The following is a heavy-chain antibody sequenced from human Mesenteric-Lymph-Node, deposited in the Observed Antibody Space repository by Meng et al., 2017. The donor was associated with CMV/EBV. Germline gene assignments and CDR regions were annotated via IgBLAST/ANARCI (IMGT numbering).Heavy chain of an antibody. D-gene: IGHD6-13*01. CDR2: INPNSGGT. J-gene: IGHJ4*02. CDR1: GYTFTGHF. CDR3: ARVGAYSSTWYAYDF. V-gene: IGHV1-2*02. Sequence: ASVKVSCKASGYTFTGHFMHWVRQAPGQGLEWMGWINPNSGGTNYAQNFQGRVTMTRDTSISTAYMELSRLRSDDTAVYYCARVGAYSSTWYAYDFWGQGTLVTVSS.